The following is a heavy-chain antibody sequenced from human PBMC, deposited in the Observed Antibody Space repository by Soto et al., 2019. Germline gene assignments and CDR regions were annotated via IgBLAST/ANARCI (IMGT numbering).Heavy chain of an antibody. J-gene: IGHJ3*02. Sequence: SETLSLTCAVYGGSFSGYYWSWIRQPPGKGLEWIGEINHSGSTNYNPSLKSRVTISVDTSKNQFSLKLSSVTAADTAVYYCAREIKAYVWGSYRYGEDAFDIWGQGTMVTVSS. CDR2: INHSGST. CDR3: AREIKAYVWGSYRYGEDAFDI. V-gene: IGHV4-34*01. CDR1: GGSFSGYY. D-gene: IGHD3-16*02.